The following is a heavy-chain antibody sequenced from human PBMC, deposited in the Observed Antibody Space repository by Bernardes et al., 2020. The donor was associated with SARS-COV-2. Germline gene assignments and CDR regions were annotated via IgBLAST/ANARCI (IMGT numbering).Heavy chain of an antibody. CDR1: GGSISSSSYY. CDR2: IYYSGST. V-gene: IGHV4-39*01. Sequence: SETLSLTCTVSGGSISSSSYYWGWLRQPPGKGLEWIGSIYYSGSTYYNPSLKSRVTISVDTSKNQFSLKLSSVTAADTAVYYCARHERRWLQLRLNWFDPWGQGTLVTVSS. CDR3: ARHERRWLQLRLNWFDP. D-gene: IGHD5-12*01. J-gene: IGHJ5*02.